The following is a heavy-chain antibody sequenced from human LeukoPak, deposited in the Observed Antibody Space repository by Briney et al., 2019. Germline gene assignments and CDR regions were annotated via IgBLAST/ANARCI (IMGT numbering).Heavy chain of an antibody. Sequence: ASVKVSCKASGYTFTSYAMHWVRQAPGQGLEWMGWITPGGGTNYPQKFQGRVTMTRDTSISTAYMELSSLRSDDTAVYYCAREVLAKNYGMDVWGQGTTVTVSS. J-gene: IGHJ6*02. D-gene: IGHD2-8*02. CDR1: GYTFTSYA. CDR3: AREVLAKNYGMDV. CDR2: ITPGGGT. V-gene: IGHV1-2*02.